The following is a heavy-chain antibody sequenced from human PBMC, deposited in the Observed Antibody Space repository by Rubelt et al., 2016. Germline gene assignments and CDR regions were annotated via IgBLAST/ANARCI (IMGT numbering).Heavy chain of an antibody. V-gene: IGHV1-18*01. J-gene: IGHJ6*02. CDR3: ARDSDVVAAIYYYYGMDV. CDR2: IGAYNGNT. D-gene: IGHD2-15*01. Sequence: PGRGLEWMGWIGAYNGNTNYAQKLQGRVTMTTDTSMSTAYMELRSLRSDDTAVYYCARDSDVVAAIYYYYGMDVWGQGTTVTVS.